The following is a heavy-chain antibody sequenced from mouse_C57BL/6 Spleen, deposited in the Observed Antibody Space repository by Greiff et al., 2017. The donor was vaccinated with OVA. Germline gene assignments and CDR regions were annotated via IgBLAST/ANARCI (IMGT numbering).Heavy chain of an antibody. CDR3: ARATVVPYWYFDV. Sequence: VKLVESGPELVKPGASVKISCKASGYAFSSSWMNWVKQRPGKGLEWIGRIYPGDGDTNYNGKFKGKAALTAYKSSSTAYMQLSSLTSEDSAVYFCARATVVPYWYFDVWGTGTTVTVSS. J-gene: IGHJ1*03. V-gene: IGHV1-82*01. CDR1: GYAFSSSW. CDR2: IYPGDGDT. D-gene: IGHD1-1*01.